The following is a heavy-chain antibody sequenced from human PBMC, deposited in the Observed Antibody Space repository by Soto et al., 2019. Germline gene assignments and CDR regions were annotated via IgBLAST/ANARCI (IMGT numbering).Heavy chain of an antibody. D-gene: IGHD3-3*01. CDR3: ATTPNFEVVANWFDP. J-gene: IGHJ5*02. Sequence: ASVKVSCKVSGYTLTELSMHWVRQAPGKGLEWMGGFDPEDGETIYAQKFQGRVTMTEDTSTDTAYMEPSSLRSEDTAVYYCATTPNFEVVANWFDPWGQGTLVTVSS. CDR1: GYTLTELS. CDR2: FDPEDGET. V-gene: IGHV1-24*01.